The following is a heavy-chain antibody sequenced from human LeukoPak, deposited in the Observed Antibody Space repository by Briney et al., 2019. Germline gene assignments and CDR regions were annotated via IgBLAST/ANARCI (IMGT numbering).Heavy chain of an antibody. CDR2: IYYSWST. Sequence: SETLSLTCIVSGGSISSSSFYWAWIRQPPGKGLEWIGSIYYSWSTYYTPSLKSRVTISIDTSKNQFSLKLSSVIAADTAVYYCARDTPNSSAFDYWGQGTLVTVSS. J-gene: IGHJ4*02. D-gene: IGHD3-22*01. V-gene: IGHV4-39*07. CDR3: ARDTPNSSAFDY. CDR1: GGSISSSSFY.